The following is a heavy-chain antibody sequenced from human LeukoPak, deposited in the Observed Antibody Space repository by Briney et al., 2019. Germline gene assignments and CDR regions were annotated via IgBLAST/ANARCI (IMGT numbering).Heavy chain of an antibody. J-gene: IGHJ4*02. D-gene: IGHD6-19*01. CDR2: ISYDGSKK. V-gene: IGHV3-30-3*02. CDR3: AKRLAMTGTYHFDY. CDR1: GFTFSSFT. Sequence: GGSLRLSSAASGFTFSSFTMHWVRQAPGKGLEWVAVISYDGSKKYYADSVKGRFTISRDNSKNTLYLQMNSLRAEDTAVYYCAKRLAMTGTYHFDYWGQGTLVTVSS.